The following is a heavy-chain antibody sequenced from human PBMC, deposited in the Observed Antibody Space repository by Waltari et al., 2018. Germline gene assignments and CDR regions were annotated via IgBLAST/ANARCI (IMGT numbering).Heavy chain of an antibody. CDR3: AREYSSGWYPY. D-gene: IGHD6-19*01. CDR1: GYTFTSYY. Sequence: QVQLVQSGAEVKTPGASVKVSCKASGYTFTSYYMHWVRQGPGQGLEWMGIINPSGGSTSYAQKFQGRVNMTRDTSTSTVYMELSSLRSEDTAVYYCAREYSSGWYPYWGQGTLVTVSS. CDR2: INPSGGST. J-gene: IGHJ4*02. V-gene: IGHV1-46*01.